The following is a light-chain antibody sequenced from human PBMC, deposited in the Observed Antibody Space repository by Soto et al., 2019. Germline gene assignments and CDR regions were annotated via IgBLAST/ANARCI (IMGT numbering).Light chain of an antibody. Sequence: DVQMTQSPSTLSASVGDRVTITCRASQSISTWLAWYQQKPGTAPKLLIYKASTLESGVPSRFSGSISGTEFTLTVSSLQPDDFATYYCQQYNDSFPYTFGQGTKVDNK. CDR3: QQYNDSFPYT. CDR1: QSISTW. CDR2: KAS. J-gene: IGKJ2*01. V-gene: IGKV1-5*03.